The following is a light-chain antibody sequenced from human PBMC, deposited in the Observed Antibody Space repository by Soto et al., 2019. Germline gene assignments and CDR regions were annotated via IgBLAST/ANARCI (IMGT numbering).Light chain of an antibody. CDR2: GAS. CDR1: QSVSSN. V-gene: IGKV3-15*01. Sequence: EIVMTQSPATLSVSPGERATLSCRASQSVSSNLARYQQKPGQAPRLPIYGASARPTGIPARFSGSGSGTEFTLTISSLQSEDFAVYYCQQYNNWPRTFGQGTKVEIK. CDR3: QQYNNWPRT. J-gene: IGKJ1*01.